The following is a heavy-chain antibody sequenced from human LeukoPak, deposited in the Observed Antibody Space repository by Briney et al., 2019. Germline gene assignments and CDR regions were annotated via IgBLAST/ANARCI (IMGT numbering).Heavy chain of an antibody. V-gene: IGHV3-20*04. Sequence: GGSLRLSCAASGFTFDDYGMSWVRQAPGKGLEWVSGINWNGGSTGYADSVKGRFTISRDNAKNSLYLQMNSLRAEDTAVYYCAGYYYDSSGYYPGSWGQGTLVTVSS. J-gene: IGHJ4*02. CDR2: INWNGGST. D-gene: IGHD3-22*01. CDR3: AGYYYDSSGYYPGS. CDR1: GFTFDDYG.